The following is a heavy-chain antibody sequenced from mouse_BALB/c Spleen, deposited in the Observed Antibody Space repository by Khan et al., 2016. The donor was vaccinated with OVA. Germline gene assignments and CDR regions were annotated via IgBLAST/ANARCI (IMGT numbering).Heavy chain of an antibody. Sequence: EVQLQESGGGLVQPGGSLKLSCVASGFTFSNYWMNWVRQSPAKGLEWVAEIRLKSDDYVTHYAESVKGRFTIARADSKSSVYLRMNNSRAEDTGIYYCWILLWGQGTTLTVSS. CDR2: IRLKSDDYVT. J-gene: IGHJ2*01. CDR3: WILL. V-gene: IGHV6-6*02. CDR1: GFTFSNYW.